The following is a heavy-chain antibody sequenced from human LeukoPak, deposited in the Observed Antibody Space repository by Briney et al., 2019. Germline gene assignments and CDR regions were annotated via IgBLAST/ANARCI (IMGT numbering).Heavy chain of an antibody. V-gene: IGHV3-21*01. CDR3: ARGGEVLLWFGELLSDY. Sequence: GGSLRLSCAASGFTFSSYTMNWVRQAPGKGLEWVSSIISSGSYIYYADSVKGRFTISRDNAKNSLSLQMNSLRAEDTAVYYCARGGEVLLWFGELLSDYWGQGTLVTVSS. CDR2: IISSGSYI. D-gene: IGHD3-10*01. J-gene: IGHJ4*02. CDR1: GFTFSSYT.